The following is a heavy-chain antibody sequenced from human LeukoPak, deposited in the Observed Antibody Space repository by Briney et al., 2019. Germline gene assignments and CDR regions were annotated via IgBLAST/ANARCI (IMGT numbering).Heavy chain of an antibody. CDR2: ITNDGSST. J-gene: IGHJ4*02. CDR1: GLTFSSHW. CDR3: VRENDSNGYYFY. V-gene: IGHV3-74*01. Sequence: GGSLRLSCAASGLTFSSHWMHWVRQAPGKGLVWVSRITNDGSSTTYADSVKGRFTISRDNAKNMLYLQVNSLRAEDTVVYYCVRENDSNGYYFYWGQGTLVTVSS. D-gene: IGHD3-22*01.